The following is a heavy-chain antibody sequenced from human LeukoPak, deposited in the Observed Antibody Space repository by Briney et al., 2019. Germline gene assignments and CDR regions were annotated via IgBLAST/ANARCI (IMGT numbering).Heavy chain of an antibody. CDR2: IGSDGDT. CDR3: AKSSEMSTMFFDS. V-gene: IGHV3-23*01. Sequence: GGSLRLSCAASGFAFSSYAMSWVRQPPGKGLEWVAGIGSDGDTYHADSVKGRFTISRDRSKNTLYLDMKRLRDDDTALYYCAKSSEMSTMFFDSWGQGALVTV. CDR1: GFAFSSYA. J-gene: IGHJ4*02. D-gene: IGHD5-24*01.